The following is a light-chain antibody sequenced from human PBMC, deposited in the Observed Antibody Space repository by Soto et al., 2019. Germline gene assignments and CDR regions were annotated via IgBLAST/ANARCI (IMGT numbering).Light chain of an antibody. V-gene: IGKV3-20*01. CDR2: GAS. CDR3: QQYGSSPWT. CDR1: QSVSSSY. Sequence: EIVLTQSPGTLSLSPGERATLSCRASQSVSSSYFAWYQQKPGQAPRLLIYGASSRATGIPDRFSGSGSGTDFTLTISRLEPEYFAVYYCQQYGSSPWTFGQGTKVEIK. J-gene: IGKJ1*01.